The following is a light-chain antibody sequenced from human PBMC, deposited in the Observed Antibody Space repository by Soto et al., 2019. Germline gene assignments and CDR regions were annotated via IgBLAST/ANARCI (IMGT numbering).Light chain of an antibody. CDR3: EAYCRYSGT. CDR2: KAS. CDR1: QTISSW. J-gene: IGKJ4*01. V-gene: IGKV1-5*03. Sequence: DTRLTPYPPTSFGSGRAGDTGACRASQTISSWLAWYQQKPGKAPKLLIYKASTLKSGVPSRFSCSGSGTEFALAMRCLHSYDFAIYICEAYCRYSGTFAGGTKVDIK.